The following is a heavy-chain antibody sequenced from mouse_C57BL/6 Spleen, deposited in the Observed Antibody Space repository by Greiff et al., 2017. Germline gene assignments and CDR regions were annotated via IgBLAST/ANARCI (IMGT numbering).Heavy chain of an antibody. CDR3: ARREDGYDWFAY. V-gene: IGHV1-26*01. D-gene: IGHD2-2*01. CDR1: GYTFTDYY. J-gene: IGHJ3*01. Sequence: EVQLQQSGPELVKPGASVKISCKASGYTFTDYYMNWVKQSHGKSLEWIGDINPNNGGTSYNQKFKGKATLTVDKSSSTAYMELRSLTSEDSAVYYCARREDGYDWFAYWGQGTLVTVSA. CDR2: INPNNGGT.